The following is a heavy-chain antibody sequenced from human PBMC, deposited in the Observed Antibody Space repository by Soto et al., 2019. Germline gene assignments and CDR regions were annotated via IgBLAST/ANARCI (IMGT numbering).Heavy chain of an antibody. Sequence: SETLSLTCAVYGGSFSGYYWSWIRQPPWKGLEWIGEINHSGSTNYNPSLKSRVTISVDTSKNQFSLKLSSVTAADTAVYYCARGSRGYSGYDASRVLVGEAGYYYYYMDVWGKATTVTVS. D-gene: IGHD5-12*01. J-gene: IGHJ6*03. V-gene: IGHV4-34*01. CDR2: INHSGST. CDR3: ARGSRGYSGYDASRVLVGEAGYYYYYMDV. CDR1: GGSFSGYY.